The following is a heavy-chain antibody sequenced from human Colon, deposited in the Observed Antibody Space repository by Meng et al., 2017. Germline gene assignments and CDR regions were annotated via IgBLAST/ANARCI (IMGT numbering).Heavy chain of an antibody. V-gene: IGHV3-74*01. J-gene: IGHJ4*02. CDR3: ARGRSGVYHDY. Sequence: GGSLRLSCAASGFTFSSYWMHWVRQAPGKGLVWVSRINTDGSSTNYVDSVKGRFTISRDNTENTLYLQMNSLRAEDTAVYYCARGRSGVYHDYWGQGTLVTVSS. CDR2: INTDGSST. CDR1: GFTFSSYW. D-gene: IGHD2-8*01.